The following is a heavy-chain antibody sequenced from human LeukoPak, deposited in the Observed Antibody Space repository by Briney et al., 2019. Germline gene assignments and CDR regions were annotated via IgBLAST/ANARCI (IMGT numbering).Heavy chain of an antibody. CDR1: GFMFSSYW. Sequence: GSLTLSCAASGFMFSSYWMSWVRQAPGKGLEWVANIKQDGSEKYYVDSVKGRFTISRDNAKNSLYLQMNGLRAGDTAVYYCARDSTVKGGYYYYGMDVWGKGTTVTVSS. CDR2: IKQDGSEK. D-gene: IGHD4-17*01. J-gene: IGHJ6*04. CDR3: ARDSTVKGGYYYYGMDV. V-gene: IGHV3-7*05.